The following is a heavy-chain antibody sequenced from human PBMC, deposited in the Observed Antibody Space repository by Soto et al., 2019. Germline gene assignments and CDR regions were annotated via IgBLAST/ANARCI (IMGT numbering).Heavy chain of an antibody. V-gene: IGHV3-74*01. CDR3: ARPQYLPDDVFDV. J-gene: IGHJ3*01. CDR1: GFTFTNYW. D-gene: IGHD2-2*01. Sequence: HPGGSLRLSCAASGFTFTNYWIQCVRQAPGKGLVWVSRINSDGSSTSHADSVKGRFTISRDNAKNTLYLQMSSLRAEDTAVYYCARPQYLPDDVFDVWGRGTVVTVS. CDR2: INSDGSST.